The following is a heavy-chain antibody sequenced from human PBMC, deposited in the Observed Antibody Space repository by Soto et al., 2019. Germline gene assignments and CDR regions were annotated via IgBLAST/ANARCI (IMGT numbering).Heavy chain of an antibody. D-gene: IGHD3-3*01. CDR1: GDSVSSNSAA. V-gene: IGHV6-1*01. CDR3: ARAPGYDHYHYYGMDV. J-gene: IGHJ6*02. Sequence: SQTLSLTCAISGDSVSSNSAAWNWIRQSPSRGLEWLGRTYYRSKWYNDYAVSVNSRIAINPDTSKNQFSLQMNSVTPEDTAVYYCARAPGYDHYHYYGMDVWGQGTTVTVSS. CDR2: TYYRSKWYN.